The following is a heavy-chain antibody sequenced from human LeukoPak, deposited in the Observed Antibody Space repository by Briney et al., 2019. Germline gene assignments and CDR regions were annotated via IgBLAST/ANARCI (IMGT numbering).Heavy chain of an antibody. Sequence: GGSLRLSCAASGFTFDDYAMHWVRQAPGKGLEWVSLISGDGGSTYYADSVKGRFTISRDNSKNSLYLQMNSLRTEDTALYCCAKDILIGAYCGGDWYSGLVWGQGTLVTVSS. CDR2: ISGDGGST. D-gene: IGHD2-21*02. CDR1: GFTFDDYA. J-gene: IGHJ4*02. V-gene: IGHV3-43*02. CDR3: AKDILIGAYCGGDWYSGLV.